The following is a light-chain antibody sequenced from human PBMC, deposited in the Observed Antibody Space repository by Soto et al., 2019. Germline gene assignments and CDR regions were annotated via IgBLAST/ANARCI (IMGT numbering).Light chain of an antibody. Sequence: DIQMTQSPPTLSASAGCRGTITFGASQRMTSWLAWYQQKPGKAPKVLIYDASSLESGVPSRFSGSESGTEFTLTISSLQPDDIATYYCQQYTENSGTFGQGTKVDIK. CDR1: QRMTSW. CDR2: DAS. J-gene: IGKJ1*01. CDR3: QQYTENSGT. V-gene: IGKV1-5*01.